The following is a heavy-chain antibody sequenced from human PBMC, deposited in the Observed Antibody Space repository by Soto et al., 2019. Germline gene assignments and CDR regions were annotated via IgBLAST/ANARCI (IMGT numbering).Heavy chain of an antibody. D-gene: IGHD2-21*02. Sequence: SETLSLTCTVSGGSISSYYWSWIRQPPGKGLEWIGYIYYSGSTNYNPSPKSRVTISVDTSKNQFSLKLSSVTAADTAVYYCARDAVLAYCGGDCYSDAFDIWGQGTMVTVSS. V-gene: IGHV4-59*01. CDR2: IYYSGST. J-gene: IGHJ3*02. CDR3: ARDAVLAYCGGDCYSDAFDI. CDR1: GGSISSYY.